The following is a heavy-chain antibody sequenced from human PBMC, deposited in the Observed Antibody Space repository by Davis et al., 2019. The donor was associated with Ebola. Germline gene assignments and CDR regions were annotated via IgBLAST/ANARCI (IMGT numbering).Heavy chain of an antibody. J-gene: IGHJ4*02. CDR1: GFTFSSYS. CDR3: ASHNY. V-gene: IGHV3-48*02. Sequence: PGGSLRLSCAASGFTFSSYSMNWVRQAPGKGLEWISYISSASSTIYYADSVKGRFTISRDNARDSVYLQMNSLRDEDTAVYYCASHNYWGQGTLVTVSS. CDR2: ISSASSTI.